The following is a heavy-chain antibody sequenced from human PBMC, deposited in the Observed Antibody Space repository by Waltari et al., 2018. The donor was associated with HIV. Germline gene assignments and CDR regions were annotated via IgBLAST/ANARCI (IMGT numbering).Heavy chain of an antibody. CDR2: IYPGDSHT. V-gene: IGHV5-51*01. CDR1: GYDFSTYW. D-gene: IGHD3-9*01. J-gene: IGHJ4*02. Sequence: EVQLVQSGAEVKQPGESLKISCQGSGYDFSTYWIAWVRQMPGKGPEWMGIIYPGDSHTRYSSSFHGQVTSSADRSINTAYLQWSSLKASDTAFYYCARRRGEDDEILTGPFDFWGQGTLVTVS. CDR3: ARRRGEDDEILTGPFDF.